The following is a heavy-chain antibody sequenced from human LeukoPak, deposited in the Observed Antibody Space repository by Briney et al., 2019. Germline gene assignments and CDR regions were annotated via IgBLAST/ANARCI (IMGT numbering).Heavy chain of an antibody. Sequence: SETLSLTCTVSGGSISSYYWGWIRQPPGKGLEWIGSIYYSGKTYYNSSLKSRVTISIDTSANLFSLKLNSVTAADTAFYFCARQTGSGLFILPGGQGTLVTVSS. V-gene: IGHV4-39*01. D-gene: IGHD3-10*01. CDR2: IYYSGKT. J-gene: IGHJ4*02. CDR3: ARQTGSGLFILP. CDR1: GGSISSYY.